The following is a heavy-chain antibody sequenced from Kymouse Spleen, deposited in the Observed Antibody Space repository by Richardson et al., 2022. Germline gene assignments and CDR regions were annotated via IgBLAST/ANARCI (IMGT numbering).Heavy chain of an antibody. V-gene: IGHV3-33*01. CDR2: IWYDGSNK. CDR3: ARHNDILTGYYPHY. J-gene: IGHJ4*02. CDR1: GFTFSSYG. D-gene: IGHD3-9*01. Sequence: QVQLVESGGGVVQPGRSLRLSCAASGFTFSSYGMHWVRQAPGKGLEWVAVIWYDGSNKYYADSVKGRFTISRDNSKNTLYLQMNSLRAEDTAVYYCARHNDILTGYYPHYWGQGTLVTVSS.